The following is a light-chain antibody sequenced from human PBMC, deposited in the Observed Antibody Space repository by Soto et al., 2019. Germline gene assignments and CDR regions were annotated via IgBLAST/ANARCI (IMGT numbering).Light chain of an antibody. CDR1: QAIGMY. Sequence: DIQMTQSPSSLSSSVGERVTISCRASQAIGMYLAWYQQKPGQVPKLLIYAASTMQSGIPSRFSGSGSGTDFTLTINSLQPEDFATYYCQQCSGAPPTFGQGTKVEIK. CDR2: AAS. CDR3: QQCSGAPPT. V-gene: IGKV1-27*01. J-gene: IGKJ1*01.